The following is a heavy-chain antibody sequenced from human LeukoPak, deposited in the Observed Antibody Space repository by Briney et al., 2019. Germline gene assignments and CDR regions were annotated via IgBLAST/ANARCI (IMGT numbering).Heavy chain of an antibody. J-gene: IGHJ4*02. CDR3: ARGQGITIFPLYYFDY. CDR1: GFTFSSYA. CDR2: ISYNGRNK. D-gene: IGHD3-3*01. V-gene: IGHV3-30*04. Sequence: GGSLRLSCAASGFTFSSYAMHWVRQAPGKGLEWVAVISYNGRNKFYADSVKGRFTISRDNSKNTLYLQMNTLRAEDTAVYYCARGQGITIFPLYYFDYWGQGTLVTVSS.